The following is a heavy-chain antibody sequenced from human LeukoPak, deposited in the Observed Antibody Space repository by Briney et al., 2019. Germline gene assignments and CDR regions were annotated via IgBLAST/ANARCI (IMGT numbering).Heavy chain of an antibody. V-gene: IGHV1-46*01. CDR3: AREIAVATNGDYGMDV. D-gene: IGHD6-19*01. Sequence: ASVKVSCKASGYTFTSYYIHWVRQAPGQGLEGMGIINPSGGSTSYAQKFQGRVTMTRDASTSTVYMELSSLRSEDTAVYYCAREIAVATNGDYGMDVWGQGTPVTVSS. CDR1: GYTFTSYY. CDR2: INPSGGST. J-gene: IGHJ6*02.